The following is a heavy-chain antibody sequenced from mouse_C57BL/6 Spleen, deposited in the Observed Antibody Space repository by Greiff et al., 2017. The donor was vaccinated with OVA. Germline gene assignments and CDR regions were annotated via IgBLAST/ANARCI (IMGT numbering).Heavy chain of an antibody. Sequence: EVKLQQSGPELVKPGASVKISCKASGYTFTDYYMNWVKQSHGKSLEWIGDINPNNGGTSYNQKFKGKATLTVDKSSSTAYMELRSLTSEDSAVYYCAKEGLGFDYWGQGTTLTVSS. CDR2: INPNNGGT. V-gene: IGHV1-26*01. CDR1: GYTFTDYY. J-gene: IGHJ2*01. CDR3: AKEGLGFDY. D-gene: IGHD4-1*01.